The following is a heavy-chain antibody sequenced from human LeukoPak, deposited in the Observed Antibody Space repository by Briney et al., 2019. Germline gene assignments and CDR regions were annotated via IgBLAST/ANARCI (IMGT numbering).Heavy chain of an antibody. Sequence: PGGSLRLSCAASGFIFSSDCMHWVRQAPAKGLEWVAFIRYDGSNKYYADSVKGRFTISRDNSKNTLYLQMNSLRDEDTAVYYCAKDHWRQLERFDWFDPWGQGTLVTVSS. CDR1: GFIFSSDC. V-gene: IGHV3-30*02. D-gene: IGHD1-1*01. J-gene: IGHJ5*02. CDR2: IRYDGSNK. CDR3: AKDHWRQLERFDWFDP.